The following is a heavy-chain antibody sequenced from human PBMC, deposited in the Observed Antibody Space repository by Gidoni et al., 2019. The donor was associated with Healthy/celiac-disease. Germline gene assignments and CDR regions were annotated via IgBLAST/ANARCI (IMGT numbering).Heavy chain of an antibody. CDR1: GGSISSSSYY. V-gene: IGHV4-39*07. CDR2: IYYSGST. CDR3: ARVVRGSGSYPYYFDY. Sequence: QLQLQESGPGLVKPSETLSLTCTVSGGSISSSSYYWGWIRQPPGKGLEWIGSIYYSGSTYYNPSLKSRVTISVDTSKNQFSLKLSSVTAADTAVYYCARVVRGSGSYPYYFDYWGQGTLVTVSS. J-gene: IGHJ4*02. D-gene: IGHD3-10*01.